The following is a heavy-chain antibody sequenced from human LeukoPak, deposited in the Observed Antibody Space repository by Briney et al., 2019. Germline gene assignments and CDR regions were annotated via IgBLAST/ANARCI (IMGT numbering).Heavy chain of an antibody. J-gene: IGHJ4*02. CDR2: INPSGGST. V-gene: IGHV1-46*01. Sequence: GASVKVSCKASGYTFINYYMHWVRQRPGQGLEWMGMINPSGGSTSYAQKFQGRVTMTRDTSTSTVYMELSSLRSEDTAVYYCARGSPGVIDYWGQGTLVTVSS. CDR3: ARGSPGVIDY. CDR1: GYTFINYY. D-gene: IGHD3-10*01.